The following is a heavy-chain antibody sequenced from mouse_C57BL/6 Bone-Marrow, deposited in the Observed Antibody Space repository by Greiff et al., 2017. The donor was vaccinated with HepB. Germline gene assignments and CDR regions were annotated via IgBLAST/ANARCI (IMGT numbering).Heavy chain of an antibody. CDR3: ARICDYYGSSVRGFDY. Sequence: QVQLQQPGAELVRPGSSVKLSCKASGYTFTSYWMDWVKQRPGQGLEWIGNIYPSDSETHYNQKFKDKATLTVDKSSSTAYMQLSSLTSEDSAVYYCARICDYYGSSVRGFDYWGQGTTLTVSS. V-gene: IGHV1-61*01. CDR1: GYTFTSYW. CDR2: IYPSDSET. J-gene: IGHJ2*01. D-gene: IGHD1-1*01.